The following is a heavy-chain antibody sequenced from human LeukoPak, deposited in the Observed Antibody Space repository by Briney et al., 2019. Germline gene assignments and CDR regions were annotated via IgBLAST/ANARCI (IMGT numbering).Heavy chain of an antibody. CDR1: GASISSYY. Sequence: SETLSLTCTVSGASISSYYWSWIRQPPGKGLEWIGYIDNTESTNYNPSLRSRVTISVDTSKNQFSLKLSSVTAADTAVYYCARGGQYYGSGLDYWGQRTLVTVSS. J-gene: IGHJ4*02. CDR2: IDNTEST. D-gene: IGHD3-10*01. CDR3: ARGGQYYGSGLDY. V-gene: IGHV4-59*01.